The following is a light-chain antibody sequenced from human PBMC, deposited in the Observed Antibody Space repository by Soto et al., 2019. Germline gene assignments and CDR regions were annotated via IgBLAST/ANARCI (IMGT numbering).Light chain of an antibody. CDR2: DNN. CDR1: SSNIGAGYD. V-gene: IGLV1-40*01. CDR3: ESYDSSLSGSV. J-gene: IGLJ2*01. Sequence: QSVLTQPPSVSGAPGQRVTISCTGSSSNIGAGYDVHWYQQVPGTAPKLLISDNNNRPSGVPDRFSGSKSGTSASLAITGLQAEDEADYLCESYDSSLSGSVFGGGTKLTVL.